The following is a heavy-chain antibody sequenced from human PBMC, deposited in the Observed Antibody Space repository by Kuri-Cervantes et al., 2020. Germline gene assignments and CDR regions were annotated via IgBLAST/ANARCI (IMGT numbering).Heavy chain of an antibody. CDR3: AKGSGQAREIDY. Sequence: GGSLRLSCAASGFTFSSYGMHWVRQAPGKGLEWVSYISSSGSTIYYADSVKGRFTISRDNAKNSLYLQMNSLRAEDTALYYCAKGSGQAREIDYWGQGTLVTVSS. D-gene: IGHD6-25*01. V-gene: IGHV3-48*04. CDR1: GFTFSSYG. J-gene: IGHJ4*02. CDR2: ISSSGSTI.